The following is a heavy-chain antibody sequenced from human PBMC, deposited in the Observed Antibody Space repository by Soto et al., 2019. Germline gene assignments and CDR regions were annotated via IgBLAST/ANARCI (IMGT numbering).Heavy chain of an antibody. CDR1: GYTFTSYG. D-gene: IGHD4-17*01. J-gene: IGHJ1*01. CDR3: AREGDDYGDCSGYFQH. Sequence: ASVKVSCKASGYTFTSYGISWVRQAPGQGLEWMGWISAYNGNTNYAQKLQGRVTMTTDTSTSTAYMELRSLRSDDTAVYYCAREGDDYGDCSGYFQHWGQGTLVTVSS. V-gene: IGHV1-18*01. CDR2: ISAYNGNT.